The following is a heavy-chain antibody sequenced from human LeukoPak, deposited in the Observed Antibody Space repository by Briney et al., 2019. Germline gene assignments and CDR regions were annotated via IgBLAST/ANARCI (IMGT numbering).Heavy chain of an antibody. Sequence: PGGSLRLSCAASGFTFSSYAMSWVRQAPGKGLEWVSGISGSGGSTYYADSVKGRFTISRDNSKNTLYLQMNSLRAEDTAVYYCAKSSYYYDSSGYSDWGQGTLVTVSS. V-gene: IGHV3-23*01. CDR2: ISGSGGST. CDR3: AKSSYYYDSSGYSD. J-gene: IGHJ4*02. D-gene: IGHD3-22*01. CDR1: GFTFSSYA.